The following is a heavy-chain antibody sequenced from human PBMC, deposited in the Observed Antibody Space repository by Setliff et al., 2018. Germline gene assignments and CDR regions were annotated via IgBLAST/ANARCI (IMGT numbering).Heavy chain of an antibody. Sequence: KPSETLSLTCSVSGGPLTNTNNYWGWIRQPPGKGLEWIGGIYNSGYTHYKPSLKSRATISVDTSKSQSSLNLSNVTAADTAVYYCASGLEFDYWGPGSLVTVSS. CDR3: ASGLEFDY. D-gene: IGHD1-1*01. V-gene: IGHV4-39*01. J-gene: IGHJ4*01. CDR2: IYNSGYT. CDR1: GGPLTNTNNY.